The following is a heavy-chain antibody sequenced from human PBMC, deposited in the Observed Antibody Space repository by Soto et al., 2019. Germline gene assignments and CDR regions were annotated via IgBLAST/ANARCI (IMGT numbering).Heavy chain of an antibody. V-gene: IGHV4-4*02. Sequence: QVQLQESGPGLVRPSGTVSLTCAVSGLSISSDNWWSWVRQPPGKGLEWIGEIHHSGSTNYNPSLKSRVTMSVVPSKDLSSLTLTSVTAADTAFYYCARDQGSHPGDWGQGTLVSVSS. J-gene: IGHJ4*02. CDR2: IHHSGST. D-gene: IGHD6-13*01. CDR1: GLSISSDNW. CDR3: ARDQGSHPGD.